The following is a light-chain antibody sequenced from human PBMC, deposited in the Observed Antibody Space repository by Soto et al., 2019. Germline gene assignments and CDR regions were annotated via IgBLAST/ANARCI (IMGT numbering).Light chain of an antibody. CDR3: QQYHNWPLT. J-gene: IGKJ4*01. CDR2: GAS. CDR1: QSISSN. V-gene: IGKV3D-15*01. Sequence: EIVMTQSPATLSVSPGERATLSCRASQSISSNLAWYQQKPGQAPRLLISGASTRATGIPARFSGSGSGTDFTLTISSLQSEDFAVYYCQQYHNWPLTFGGGTKVEIK.